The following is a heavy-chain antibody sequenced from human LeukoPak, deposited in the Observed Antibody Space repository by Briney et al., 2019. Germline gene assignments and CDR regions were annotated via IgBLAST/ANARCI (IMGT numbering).Heavy chain of an antibody. V-gene: IGHV3-33*06. CDR1: GFTFSSYG. CDR3: AKDPTTEPFV. J-gene: IGHJ4*02. D-gene: IGHD4-17*01. CDR2: IWYDGSNK. Sequence: GGSLRLSRAASGFTFSSYGMHWVRQAPGKGLEWVAVIWYDGSNKYYADSVKGRFTVSRDNSKNALYLQMNSLRAEDTAVYYCAKDPTTEPFVWGQGTLVTVSS.